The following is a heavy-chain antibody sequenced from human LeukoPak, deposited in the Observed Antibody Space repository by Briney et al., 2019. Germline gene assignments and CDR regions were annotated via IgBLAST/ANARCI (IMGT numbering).Heavy chain of an antibody. CDR3: AHSKTGLPTLYYFDH. D-gene: IGHD4-11*01. CDR1: GFSLSTSGVA. J-gene: IGHJ4*02. CDR2: IYWDDDK. V-gene: IGHV2-5*02. Sequence: SGPTLVKPTQTLTLTCTFSGFSLSTSGVAVGWIRQPPGKALEWLALIYWDDDKRYSPSLRNRLTITKDTSKNQVVLTLTNLDPVDTATYYCAHSKTGLPTLYYFDHWGQGALVTVSS.